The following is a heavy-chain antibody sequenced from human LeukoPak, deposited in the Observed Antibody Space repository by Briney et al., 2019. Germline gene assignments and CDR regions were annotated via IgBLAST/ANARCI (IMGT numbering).Heavy chain of an antibody. CDR3: MTAAGYNFGQY. D-gene: IGHD5-18*01. CDR2: LYIGGNT. V-gene: IGHV3-23*05. CDR1: GFNFTSYA. Sequence: PGGSLRLSCAASGFNFTSYAMSWVRQAPGKGLEWVSALYIGGNTYYADSVRGRFTISRDNSKNTLYLQMNSLRAEDTAIYYCMTAAGYNFGQYWGQGTLVTVSS. J-gene: IGHJ4*02.